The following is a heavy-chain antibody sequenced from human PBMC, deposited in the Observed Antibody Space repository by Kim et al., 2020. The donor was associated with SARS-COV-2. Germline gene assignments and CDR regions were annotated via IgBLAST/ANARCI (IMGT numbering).Heavy chain of an antibody. V-gene: IGHV1-24*01. Sequence: ASVKVSCKVSGYTITELSMHWVRQAPGKGLEWMGGFDPEDGETIYAQKFQGRVTMTEDTSTDTAYMELSSLRSEDTAVYYCATAYAYCGGDCRGIDYWGQGTLVTVSS. CDR2: FDPEDGET. D-gene: IGHD2-21*02. CDR3: ATAYAYCGGDCRGIDY. J-gene: IGHJ4*02. CDR1: GYTITELS.